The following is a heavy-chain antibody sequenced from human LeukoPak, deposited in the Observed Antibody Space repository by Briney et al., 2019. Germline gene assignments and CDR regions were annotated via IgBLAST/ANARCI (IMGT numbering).Heavy chain of an antibody. CDR3: ARLYYYASSGYDALDI. CDR1: GYTFTSYD. D-gene: IGHD3-22*01. CDR2: MDGNSGKT. Sequence: ASVKVSCKTSGYTFTSYDINWVRQVTGQGLEWVGGMDGNSGKTAYAQNFLGRVTITRNSSISTAYMELCSLRSEDTAVYYCARLYYYASSGYDALDIWGQGTMVAVSS. J-gene: IGHJ3*02. V-gene: IGHV1-8*01.